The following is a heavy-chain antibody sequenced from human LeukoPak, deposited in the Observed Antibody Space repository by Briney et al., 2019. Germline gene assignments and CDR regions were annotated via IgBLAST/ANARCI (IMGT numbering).Heavy chain of an antibody. CDR3: ARGHRWSLVNWFDP. CDR2: INHSGST. V-gene: IGHV4-34*01. Sequence: SETLSLTCAVYGGSFSGYYWSWIRKPPGKGLEWIGEINHSGSTNYNPSLKSRVTISVDTSKNQFSLKLSSVTAADTAVYYCARGHRWSLVNWFDPWGQGTLVTVSS. D-gene: IGHD2-15*01. J-gene: IGHJ5*02. CDR1: GGSFSGYY.